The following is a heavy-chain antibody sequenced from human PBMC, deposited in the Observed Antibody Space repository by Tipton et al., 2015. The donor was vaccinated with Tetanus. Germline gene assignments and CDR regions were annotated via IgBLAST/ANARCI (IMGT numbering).Heavy chain of an antibody. D-gene: IGHD2-15*01. V-gene: IGHV3-33*01. CDR1: GFIFSSYG. CDR3: AREADCSGGSCFSGVLDT. Sequence: SLRLSCAASGFIFSSYGIHWVRQAPGKGLEWVAVSWYDGTDKYYADSGKGRFTISRDNSKNTLYLQMNSLRAEDTALYYCAREADCSGGSCFSGVLDTWGQGTQVTVSS. J-gene: IGHJ5*02. CDR2: SWYDGTDK.